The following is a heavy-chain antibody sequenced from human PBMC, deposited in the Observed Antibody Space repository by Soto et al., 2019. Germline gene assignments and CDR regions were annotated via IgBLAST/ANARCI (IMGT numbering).Heavy chain of an antibody. CDR1: GFPFSKYH. J-gene: IGHJ3*02. V-gene: IGHV3-21*01. CDR2: ISAGETFI. CDR3: ARRPHGFDI. Sequence: PGGSLRLSCTTSGFPFSKYHMSWVRQAPGKGLEWVASISAGETFIYYADSVKGRFTISGDNSKNTLYLQMNSLRAEDTAVYYCARRPHGFDIWGQGTMVTVSS.